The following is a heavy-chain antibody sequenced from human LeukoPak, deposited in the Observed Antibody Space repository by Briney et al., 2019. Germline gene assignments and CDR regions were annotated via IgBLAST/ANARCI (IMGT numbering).Heavy chain of an antibody. V-gene: IGHV3-74*01. CDR3: AKSQFTVVTRIAYGNFDY. CDR1: GFTFSSHL. D-gene: IGHD4-23*01. Sequence: AGGSLRLSCAASGFTFSSHLMHWVRQAPGKGLVWVSRISSDGTYTNYADSVRGRFTISRDNSKNTLYLQMNSLRAEDTAVYYCAKSQFTVVTRIAYGNFDYWGQGTLVTVSS. J-gene: IGHJ4*02. CDR2: ISSDGTYT.